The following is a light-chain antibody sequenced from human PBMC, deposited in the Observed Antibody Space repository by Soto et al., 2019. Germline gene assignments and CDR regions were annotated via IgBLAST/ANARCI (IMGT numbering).Light chain of an antibody. V-gene: IGKV1-5*01. CDR1: QTADKW. CDR3: HQYNDYPYT. CDR2: DAS. Sequence: DIQVTQSPSTLSASVGDRVIIACRARQTADKWVAWYQQKPGKAPHVLIYDASRLESGVPSRVSGSGSGTLFTLTITNLQPDDFATDDGHQYNDYPYTFGHGTNVEI. J-gene: IGKJ2*01.